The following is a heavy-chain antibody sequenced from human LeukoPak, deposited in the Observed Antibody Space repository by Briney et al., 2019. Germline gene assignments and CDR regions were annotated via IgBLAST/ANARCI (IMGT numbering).Heavy chain of an antibody. CDR2: IYPSDSDT. V-gene: IGHV5-51*01. Sequence: GESLKISCKGSGYSFTGYWIDWVRQMPGKGLEWMGIIYPSDSDTRYSPSFQGQVTISVDKSISTAYLQWSSLKASDTAMYFCARRMVRGVISSPFDYWGQGTLVTVSS. D-gene: IGHD3-10*01. J-gene: IGHJ4*02. CDR1: GYSFTGYW. CDR3: ARRMVRGVISSPFDY.